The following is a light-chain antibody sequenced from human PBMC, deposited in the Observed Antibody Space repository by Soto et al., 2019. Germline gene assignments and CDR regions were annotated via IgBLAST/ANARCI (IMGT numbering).Light chain of an antibody. Sequence: VFTHSAAALSATPVERATLCFRTSESVSSNFAWFQRKPGQALSLLIYGSFTRAPGIPVRFSGSGSGTEFTLTISSLQSEDFAVYYGQQYHYWWTFGQGTKVDIK. V-gene: IGKV3-15*01. CDR2: GSF. CDR1: ESVSSN. CDR3: QQYHYWWT. J-gene: IGKJ1*01.